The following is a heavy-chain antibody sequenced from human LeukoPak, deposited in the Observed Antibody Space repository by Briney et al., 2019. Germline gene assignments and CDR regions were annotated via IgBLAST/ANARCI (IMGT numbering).Heavy chain of an antibody. V-gene: IGHV3-21*01. CDR1: GFTFSSYS. J-gene: IGHJ4*02. CDR2: ISSSSSYI. CDR3: ARDSIVGATFDY. D-gene: IGHD1-26*01. Sequence: PGGSLRLSCAASGFTFSSYSMNWVRQAPGKGLEWVSSISSSSSYIYYADSVKGRFTISRDNAKNSLYLQMNSLRAEDTAVYYCARDSIVGATFDYWGQGTLVTVSS.